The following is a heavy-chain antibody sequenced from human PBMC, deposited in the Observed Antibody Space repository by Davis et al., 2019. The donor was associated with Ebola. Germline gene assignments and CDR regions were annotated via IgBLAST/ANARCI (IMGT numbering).Heavy chain of an antibody. Sequence: PGGSLKLSCKGSGYSFTSYWIGWVRQMPGKGLEWMGIIYPGDSDTRYSPSFQGQVTISADKSISTAYLQWNSLKASDTAMYNCARLSGSSSSRDYYYYGMDVWGQGTTVTVSS. J-gene: IGHJ6*02. V-gene: IGHV5-51*01. CDR3: ARLSGSSSSRDYYYYGMDV. CDR1: GYSFTSYW. CDR2: IYPGDSDT. D-gene: IGHD6-6*01.